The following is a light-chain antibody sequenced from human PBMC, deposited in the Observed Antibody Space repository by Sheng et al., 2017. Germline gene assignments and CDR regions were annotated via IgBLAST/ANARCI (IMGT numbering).Light chain of an antibody. CDR3: QTWGTGSWV. J-gene: IGLJ3*02. V-gene: IGLV4-69*01. CDR2: LNSDGSH. Sequence: QFVLTQSPSASASLGASVKLTCTLSSGHSSYAIAWHQQQPEKGPRYLMNLNSDGSHSKGDGIPDRFSGSSSGAERYLTISSLQSEDEADYYCQTWGTGSWVFGGGTKLTVL. CDR1: SGHSSYA.